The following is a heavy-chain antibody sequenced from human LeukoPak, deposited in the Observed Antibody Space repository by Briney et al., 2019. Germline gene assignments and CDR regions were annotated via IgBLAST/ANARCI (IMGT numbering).Heavy chain of an antibody. CDR3: ARLFGSGSPYKYVF. V-gene: IGHV4-39*01. CDR1: GDSITTSNHF. Sequence: PSETLSLTCTASGDSITTSNHFWGWIRQPPGKGLEWIGSVYYNRNTYYNPSLKSRVTISVDPSKNQFSLKLTSVTAADTAMYYCARLFGSGSPYKYVFWGQGTLVTVSS. J-gene: IGHJ1*01. CDR2: VYYNRNT. D-gene: IGHD3-10*01.